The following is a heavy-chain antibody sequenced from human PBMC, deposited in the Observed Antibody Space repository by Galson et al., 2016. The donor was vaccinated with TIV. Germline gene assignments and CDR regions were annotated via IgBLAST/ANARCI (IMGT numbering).Heavy chain of an antibody. CDR2: FDPEVSKT. CDR1: GDSLSELV. V-gene: IGHV1-24*01. Sequence: SVKVSCKVSGDSLSELVMHWVRQGPGKGLEWMGGFDPEVSKTVYAQKFQGRLTMTADTSRDTAYMELGSLTFEDTAVYYCATVAWFPGLSLDNWGQGTLFTVSS. J-gene: IGHJ4*02. CDR3: ATVAWFPGLSLDN. D-gene: IGHD2/OR15-2a*01.